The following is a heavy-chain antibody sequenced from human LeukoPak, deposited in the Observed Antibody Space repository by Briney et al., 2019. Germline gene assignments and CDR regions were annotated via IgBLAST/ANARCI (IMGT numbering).Heavy chain of an antibody. CDR1: GGYISNFKYH. D-gene: IGHD1-20*01. CDR3: ARLINGTPGEY. V-gene: IGHV4-39*01. Sequence: SETLSLTCAVSGGYISNFKYHWGWIRQPPGKGLEWIGSIHYTGPTYFNPSLKSRVSISLDTSKTQLSLKVTSVTAADTAVYYCARLINGTPGEYWGQGTLVTVSS. J-gene: IGHJ4*02. CDR2: IHYTGPT.